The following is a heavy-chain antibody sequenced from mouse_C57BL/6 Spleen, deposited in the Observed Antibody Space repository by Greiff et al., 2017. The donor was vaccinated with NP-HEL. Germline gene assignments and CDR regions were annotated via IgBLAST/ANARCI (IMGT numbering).Heavy chain of an antibody. V-gene: IGHV1-52*01. CDR3: ARRAPYDYDLYYFDY. CDR2: IDPSDSET. Sequence: QVQLQQPGAELVRPGSSVKLSCKASGYTFTSYWMHWVKQRPIQGLEWIGNIDPSDSETHYNQKFKDKATLTVDKSSSTAYMQLSSLTSEDSAVYYWARRAPYDYDLYYFDYWGQGTTLTVSS. D-gene: IGHD2-4*01. J-gene: IGHJ2*01. CDR1: GYTFTSYW.